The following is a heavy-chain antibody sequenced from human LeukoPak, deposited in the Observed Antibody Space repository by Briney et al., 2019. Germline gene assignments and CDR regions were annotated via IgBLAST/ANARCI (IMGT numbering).Heavy chain of an antibody. V-gene: IGHV4-30-2*01. CDR3: ASGSYGSGNYRYYVGLFFDF. Sequence: SETLSLTCTVSGGSISSGGYYWSWIRQPPGKGLEWVGYIYHSGSTYYNPSLKGRVAISLDTSKNQFSLKLNSVTAADTAVYYCASGSYGSGNYRYYVGLFFDFWGQGTLVTVSS. CDR2: IYHSGST. J-gene: IGHJ4*02. D-gene: IGHD3-10*01. CDR1: GGSISSGGYY.